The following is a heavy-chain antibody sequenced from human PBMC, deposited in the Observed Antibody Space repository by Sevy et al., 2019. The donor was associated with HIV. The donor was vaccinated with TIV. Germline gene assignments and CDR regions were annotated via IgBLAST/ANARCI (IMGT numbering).Heavy chain of an antibody. J-gene: IGHJ4*02. Sequence: GGSPRLSCAASGFTFSANWMNWVRQAPGKGLEWVANIKGDGSDKHNVDSVEGRFTISRDNAKNLLYLQMNSLRVEDAAVYYCAHETFGRFESWGQGTLVTVSS. CDR2: IKGDGSDK. D-gene: IGHD3-16*01. CDR3: AHETFGRFES. CDR1: GFTFSANW. V-gene: IGHV3-7*01.